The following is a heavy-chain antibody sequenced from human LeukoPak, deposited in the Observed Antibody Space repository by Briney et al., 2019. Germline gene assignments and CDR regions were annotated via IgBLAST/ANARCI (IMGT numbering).Heavy chain of an antibody. CDR2: IYHSGST. CDR1: GYSISRGYY. V-gene: IGHV4-38-2*02. Sequence: PSETLSLTCTVSGYSISRGYYWGWIRQPPGKGLEWIGSIYHSGSTYYNPSLKSRVTISVDTSKNQFSLKLSSVTAADTAVYYCARVRGNVDTANSAFDYWGQGTLVTVSS. J-gene: IGHJ4*02. CDR3: ARVRGNVDTANSAFDY. D-gene: IGHD5-18*01.